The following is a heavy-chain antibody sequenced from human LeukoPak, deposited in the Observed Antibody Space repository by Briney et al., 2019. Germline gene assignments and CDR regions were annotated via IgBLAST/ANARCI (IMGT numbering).Heavy chain of an antibody. J-gene: IGHJ4*02. Sequence: GRSLRLSYAAAGVTFSSYAMSWVRQAPGKWLECDSAVSGSGGSTYYADSVKGRFTISRDNSKNTLYLQMNSLRAEDTAVYYCAKDDYDSRSGYFDYWGQGTLVTVSS. V-gene: IGHV3-23*01. D-gene: IGHD3-22*01. CDR3: AKDDYDSRSGYFDY. CDR1: GVTFSSYA. CDR2: VSGSGGST.